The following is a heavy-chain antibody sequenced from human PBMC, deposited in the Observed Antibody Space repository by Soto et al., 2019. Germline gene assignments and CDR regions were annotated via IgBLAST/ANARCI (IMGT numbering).Heavy chain of an antibody. CDR1: GSTFSTYA. Sequence: GGSLRLSCAASGSTFSTYAMTWVRQAPGKGLEWVSAISGRGGSTYYADSVKGRFTISTDNSKNTLYLQMDGLRAEDTAVYYCAKDIPYSSKGLTFDPWGKGTLVTV. V-gene: IGHV3-23*01. CDR2: ISGRGGST. J-gene: IGHJ5*02. D-gene: IGHD2-2*01. CDR3: AKDIPYSSKGLTFDP.